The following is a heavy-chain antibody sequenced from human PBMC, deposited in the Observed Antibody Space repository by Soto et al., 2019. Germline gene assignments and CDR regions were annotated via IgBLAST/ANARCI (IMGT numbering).Heavy chain of an antibody. V-gene: IGHV4-4*02. CDR1: GGSISSSNW. J-gene: IGHJ6*02. D-gene: IGHD3-3*01. CDR3: ARSLGRGYYYYGMDV. CDR2: IYHSGST. Sequence: SETLSLTCAVSGGSISSSNWWSWVRQPPGKGLEWIGEIYHSGSTNYNPSLKSRVTISVDKSKNQFSLKLSSVTAADTAVYYCARSLGRGYYYYGMDVWGQGTTVTVSS.